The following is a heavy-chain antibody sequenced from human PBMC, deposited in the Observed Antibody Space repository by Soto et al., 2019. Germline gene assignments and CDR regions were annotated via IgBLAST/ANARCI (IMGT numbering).Heavy chain of an antibody. CDR1: GFTFSTYE. CDR2: IGSSGSTI. CDR3: ARSSSSGWSYCFDY. Sequence: PGGSLRLSCAASGFTFSTYEMNWVRQAPGKGLEWVSYIGSSGSTIYYVDSVKGRFTISRDNAKNSLYLQMNSLRAEDTAVYYCARSSSSGWSYCFDYWGQGTLVTVSS. D-gene: IGHD6-19*01. J-gene: IGHJ4*02. V-gene: IGHV3-48*03.